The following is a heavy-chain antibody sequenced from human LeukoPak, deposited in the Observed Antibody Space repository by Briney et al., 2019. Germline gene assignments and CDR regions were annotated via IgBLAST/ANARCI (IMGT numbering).Heavy chain of an antibody. Sequence: GGSLRLSCAASGFTFSSHTVTWVRQAPGRGLEWVSSISSSSSFIHYADSVRGRFTISRDNAKKSLYLQMNSLRAEDTAVYYCAGVEMATINIDYWGQGTLVTVSS. V-gene: IGHV3-21*01. D-gene: IGHD5-24*01. CDR3: AGVEMATINIDY. CDR1: GFTFSSHT. CDR2: ISSSSSFI. J-gene: IGHJ4*02.